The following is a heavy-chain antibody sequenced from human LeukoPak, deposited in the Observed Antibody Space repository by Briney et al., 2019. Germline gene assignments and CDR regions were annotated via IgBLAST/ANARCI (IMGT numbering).Heavy chain of an antibody. Sequence: SQTLSLTCAISGDSVSSNRAAWNWIRQSPSRGLEWLGRTYYRSKWYNDYAVSVKSRITINPDTSKNQFSLQLNSVTPEDTAVYYCARVRYYYDSSGYYGLWFDPWGQGTLVTVSS. CDR3: ARVRYYYDSSGYYGLWFDP. J-gene: IGHJ5*02. D-gene: IGHD3-22*01. CDR2: TYYRSKWYN. V-gene: IGHV6-1*01. CDR1: GDSVSSNRAA.